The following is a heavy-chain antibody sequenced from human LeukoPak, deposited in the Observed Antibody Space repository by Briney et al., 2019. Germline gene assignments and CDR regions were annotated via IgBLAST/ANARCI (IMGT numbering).Heavy chain of an antibody. Sequence: ASVKVSCKASGYTFTSYGISWVRQAPGQGLEWMGWISAYNGNTNYAQKLQGRVTMTTDTSTSTAYMELRSLRSDDTAVYYCARGGKTYYYDSRGQTFDSGGKGPLVTVSS. D-gene: IGHD3-22*01. CDR1: GYTFTSYG. CDR3: ARGGKTYYYDSRGQTFDS. CDR2: ISAYNGNT. J-gene: IGHJ4*02. V-gene: IGHV1-18*01.